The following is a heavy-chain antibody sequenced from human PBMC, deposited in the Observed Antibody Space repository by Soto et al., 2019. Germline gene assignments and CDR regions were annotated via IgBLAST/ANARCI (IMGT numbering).Heavy chain of an antibody. Sequence: GGSLRLSCAASGFTFSSYGMHWARQAPGKGLEWVAVIWYDGSNKYYADSVKGRFTISRDNSKNTLYLQMNSLRAEDTAVYYCARGRVATAYYYGMDVWGQGTTVTVSS. D-gene: IGHD5-12*01. CDR2: IWYDGSNK. J-gene: IGHJ6*02. CDR3: ARGRVATAYYYGMDV. CDR1: GFTFSSYG. V-gene: IGHV3-33*01.